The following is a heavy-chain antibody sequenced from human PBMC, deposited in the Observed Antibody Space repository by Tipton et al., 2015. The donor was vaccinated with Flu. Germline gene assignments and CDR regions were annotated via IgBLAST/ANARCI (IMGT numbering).Heavy chain of an antibody. D-gene: IGHD1-7*01. CDR1: GGSFSGYY. CDR3: ARGSDNWNYGSEEYFDL. J-gene: IGHJ2*01. Sequence: TLSLTCAVYGGSFSGYYWSWIRQPPGEGLEWIGEINHSGSTNYNPSLKSRVTISVDTSKNQFSLKLSSVTAADTAVYYCARGSDNWNYGSEEYFDLWGRGTLVTVSS. V-gene: IGHV4-34*01. CDR2: INHSGST.